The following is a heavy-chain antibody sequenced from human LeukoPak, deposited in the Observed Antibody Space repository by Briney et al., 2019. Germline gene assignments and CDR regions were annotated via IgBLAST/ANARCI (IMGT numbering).Heavy chain of an antibody. CDR1: GPTVSSNY. V-gene: IGHV3-66*01. CDR2: IYSSGST. D-gene: IGHD5-12*01. Sequence: RPGGSLRLSCAAAGPTVSSNYTGWVRQAPGKGLEWLSIIYSSGSTYYADSVKDRFTVSRDYPRNTLYLQMNSLGTDDTAVCYCARSLVRGGYDYFDYWGQGTPVTVSS. CDR3: ARSLVRGGYDYFDY. J-gene: IGHJ4*02.